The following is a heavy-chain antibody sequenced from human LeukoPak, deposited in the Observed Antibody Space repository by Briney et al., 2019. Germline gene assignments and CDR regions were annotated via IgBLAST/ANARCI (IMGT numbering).Heavy chain of an antibody. D-gene: IGHD1-26*01. Sequence: ASVKVSCKASRYTFTGYYMHWVRQAPGQGLEWMGWINPNSGGTNYAQKFQGRVTMTRDTSISTAYMEPSRLRSDDTAVYYCARDGKVGATVFDYWGQGTLVTVSS. CDR3: ARDGKVGATVFDY. J-gene: IGHJ4*02. V-gene: IGHV1-2*02. CDR1: RYTFTGYY. CDR2: INPNSGGT.